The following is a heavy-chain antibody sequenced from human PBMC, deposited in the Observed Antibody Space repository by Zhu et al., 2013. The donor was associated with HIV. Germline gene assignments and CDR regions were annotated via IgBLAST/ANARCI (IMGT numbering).Heavy chain of an antibody. J-gene: IGHJ4*02. CDR3: ARDYGEESGSYYGGLGY. V-gene: IGHV1-69*06. CDR2: IIPIFGTA. D-gene: IGHD1-26*01. CDR1: GGTFSSYA. Sequence: QVQLVQSGAEVKKPGSSVKVSCKASGGTFSSYAISWVRQAPGQGLEWMGGIIPIFGTANYAQKFQGRVTITADKSTSTAYMELSSLRSEDTAVYYCARDYGEESGSYYGGLGYWGQGTLVTVSS.